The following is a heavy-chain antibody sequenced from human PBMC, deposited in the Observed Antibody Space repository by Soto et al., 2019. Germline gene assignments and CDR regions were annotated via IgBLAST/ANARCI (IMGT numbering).Heavy chain of an antibody. CDR1: GFDFNKYA. Sequence: PGGSLRLSCAAFGFDFNKYAMTWVRQAPGKGLQWVSSITSNGDSTYYADSVKGRFTTSRDNSKNTLYLQMNSLRADDTAVFYCAKDSPFYTPPPFYIDSRGQGTLGTVSS. D-gene: IGHD2-2*02. V-gene: IGHV3-23*01. J-gene: IGHJ4*02. CDR2: ITSNGDST. CDR3: AKDSPFYTPPPFYIDS.